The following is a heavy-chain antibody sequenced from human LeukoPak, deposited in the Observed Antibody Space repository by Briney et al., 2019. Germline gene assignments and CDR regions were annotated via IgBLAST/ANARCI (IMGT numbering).Heavy chain of an antibody. CDR3: ARDQTGDGFDC. Sequence: ASVKVSCKASGYTFTGYYMNWVRQAPGPGLEWMGWINPNTGATNYAQKFQGRVTMTRDTSISTAYMELSRLRSDDTAVYYCARDQTGDGFDCWGQGTLVTVSS. V-gene: IGHV1-2*02. CDR1: GYTFTGYY. D-gene: IGHD7-27*01. J-gene: IGHJ4*02. CDR2: INPNTGAT.